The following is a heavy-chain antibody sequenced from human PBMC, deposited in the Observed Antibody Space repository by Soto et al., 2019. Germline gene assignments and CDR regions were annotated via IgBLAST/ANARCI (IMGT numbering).Heavy chain of an antibody. D-gene: IGHD6-19*01. CDR1: GFTFSSYS. CDR2: ISSSSSYI. Sequence: GGSLRLSCAASGFTFSSYSMNWVRQAPGKGLEWVSSISSSSSYIYYADSVKGRFTISRDNAKNSLYLQMNSLRAEDTAVYYCATIAVAGTGWVDYWGQGTLVTVSS. CDR3: ATIAVAGTGWVDY. J-gene: IGHJ4*02. V-gene: IGHV3-21*01.